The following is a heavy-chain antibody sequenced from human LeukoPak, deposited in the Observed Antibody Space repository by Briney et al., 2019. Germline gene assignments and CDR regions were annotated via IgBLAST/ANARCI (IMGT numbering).Heavy chain of an antibody. CDR1: GGSISIYY. CDR3: ARVGGYYDSSGRPSNWFDP. D-gene: IGHD3-22*01. CDR2: IYNSGST. Sequence: SETLSLTCTVSGGSISIYYWSWIRQPPGKGLEWIGYIYNSGSTNYNPSLKSRVTISVDRSKNQFSLKLSSVTAADTAVYYCARVGGYYDSSGRPSNWFDPWGQGTLVTVSS. V-gene: IGHV4-59*12. J-gene: IGHJ5*02.